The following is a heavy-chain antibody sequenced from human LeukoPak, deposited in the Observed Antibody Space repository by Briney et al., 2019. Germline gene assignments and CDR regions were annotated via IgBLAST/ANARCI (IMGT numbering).Heavy chain of an antibody. J-gene: IGHJ6*02. CDR3: ARLKTHSSGYYSYNYYYYGMDV. D-gene: IGHD3-22*01. Sequence: PSETLSLTCAVYGGSFSGYYWSWIRQPPGKGLEWIGEINHSGSTNYNPSLKSRVTISVDTSKNQFSLKLSSVTAADTAVYYCARLKTHSSGYYSYNYYYYGMDVWGQGTTVTVSS. V-gene: IGHV4-34*01. CDR1: GGSFSGYY. CDR2: INHSGST.